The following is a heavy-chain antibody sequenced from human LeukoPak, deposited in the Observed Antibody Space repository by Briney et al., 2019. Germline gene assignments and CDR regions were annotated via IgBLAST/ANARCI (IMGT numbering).Heavy chain of an antibody. D-gene: IGHD2-21*01. V-gene: IGHV1-69*04. Sequence: ASVKVSCKASGGTFSSYTISWVRQAPGQGLEWMGRIIPILGMANYAQKFQGRVTITADKSTSTAYMELSSLRSEDTAVYYCAREYCGGDCYPYYYYYYMDVWGKGTTVTVSS. CDR3: AREYCGGDCYPYYYYYYMDV. CDR2: IIPILGMA. J-gene: IGHJ6*03. CDR1: GGTFSSYT.